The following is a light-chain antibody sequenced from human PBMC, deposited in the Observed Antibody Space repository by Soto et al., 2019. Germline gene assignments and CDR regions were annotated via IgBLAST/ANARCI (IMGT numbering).Light chain of an antibody. CDR2: DAS. CDR3: QQRGNWPQT. Sequence: EIVLTHSPATLSLCPWKIATLSCRASQSVASYLGWYQQKPGQAPSLLIYDASNRATDIPARFRGCGCGTDFTLTISSLEPEDVAVYCSQQRGNWPQTFGRGTKVDIK. V-gene: IGKV3-11*01. J-gene: IGKJ1*01. CDR1: QSVASY.